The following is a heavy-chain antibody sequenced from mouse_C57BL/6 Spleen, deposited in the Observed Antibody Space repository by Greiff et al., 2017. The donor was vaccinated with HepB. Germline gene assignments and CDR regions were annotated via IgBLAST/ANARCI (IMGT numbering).Heavy chain of an antibody. J-gene: IGHJ1*03. D-gene: IGHD2-1*01. CDR1: GYTFTSYW. CDR2: IDPSDSYT. V-gene: IGHV1-59*01. Sequence: QVQLQQPGAELVRPGTSVKLSCKASGYTFTSYWMHWVKQRPGQGLEWIGVIDPSDSYTNYNQKFKGKATLTVDTSSSTAYMQLSSLTSEDSAVYYCARSGYGKRYWYFDVWGTGTTVTVSS. CDR3: ARSGYGKRYWYFDV.